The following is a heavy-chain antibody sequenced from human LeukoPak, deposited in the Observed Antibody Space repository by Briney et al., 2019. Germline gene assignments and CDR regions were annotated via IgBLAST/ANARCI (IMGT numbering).Heavy chain of an antibody. CDR1: GFTFSSYA. CDR3: AKDPIGYIPNWFDP. D-gene: IGHD1-1*01. CDR2: ISGSGGST. Sequence: AGGSLRLSCAASGFTFSSYAMSWVRQAPGKGLEWVSAISGSGGSTYYADSVKGRFTISRDNSKNTLYLQTNSLRAEDTAVYYCAKDPIGYIPNWFDPWGQGTLVTVSS. V-gene: IGHV3-23*01. J-gene: IGHJ5*02.